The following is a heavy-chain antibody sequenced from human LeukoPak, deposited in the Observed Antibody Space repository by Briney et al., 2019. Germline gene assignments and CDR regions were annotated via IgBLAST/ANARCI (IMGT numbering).Heavy chain of an antibody. V-gene: IGHV3-48*01. J-gene: IGHJ6*03. D-gene: IGHD2/OR15-2a*01. CDR2: TSISSSAI. Sequence: GGSLRLSCAASGFTFSSYSMNWVRQTPGKGLEWLSFTSISSSAIYYADSVKGRFTISRDNAKNSLYLEMNSLRAEDTSVYYCARACNSPNCYYYMDVWGRGTTVTVSS. CDR3: ARACNSPNCYYYMDV. CDR1: GFTFSSYS.